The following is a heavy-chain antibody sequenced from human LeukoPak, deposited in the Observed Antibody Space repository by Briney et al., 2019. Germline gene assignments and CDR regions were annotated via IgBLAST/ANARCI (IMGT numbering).Heavy chain of an antibody. CDR1: GLTFSDFY. Sequence: PGGSLRLSCAVSGLTFSDFYMTWVRQAPGKGLEWVSYISTGSSYTTYADSVKGRFTISRDDAKSSLYLQMNSLRAEDTAVYYCARGHHGPEYWGQGTLVTVSS. CDR3: ARGHHGPEY. CDR2: ISTGSSYT. D-gene: IGHD1-14*01. J-gene: IGHJ4*02. V-gene: IGHV3-11*06.